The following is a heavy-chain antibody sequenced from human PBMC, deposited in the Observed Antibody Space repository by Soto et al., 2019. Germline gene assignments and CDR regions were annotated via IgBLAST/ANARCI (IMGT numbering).Heavy chain of an antibody. Sequence: SLRLSCAASGFTFSSYGMHWVRQAPGKGLEWVAVISYDGSNKYYADSVKGRFTISRDNSKNTLYLQMNSLRAEDTAVYYCAKDLVTGYDGGGVYILGMDVWGQGNTVTVSS. CDR1: GFTFSSYG. CDR3: AKDLVTGYDGGGVYILGMDV. D-gene: IGHD5-12*01. J-gene: IGHJ6*02. CDR2: ISYDGSNK. V-gene: IGHV3-30*18.